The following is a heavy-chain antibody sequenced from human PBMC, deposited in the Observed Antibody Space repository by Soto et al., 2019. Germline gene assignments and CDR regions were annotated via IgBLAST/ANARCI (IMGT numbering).Heavy chain of an antibody. CDR3: ARDYGFGFDI. Sequence: EVQLVESGGGLVQPGGSLRLSCEASAFTLSSYWMSWVRQAPGKGLEWVANIKPDGSEKYYVDSVKGRFTISRDNTKNSRYLQMCTLRPQDTAIYYCARDYGFGFDIWGQGTLVTVSS. CDR1: AFTLSSYW. V-gene: IGHV3-7*01. D-gene: IGHD3-10*01. J-gene: IGHJ3*02. CDR2: IKPDGSEK.